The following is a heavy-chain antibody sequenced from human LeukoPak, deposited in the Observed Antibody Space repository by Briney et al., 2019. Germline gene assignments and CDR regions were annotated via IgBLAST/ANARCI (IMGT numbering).Heavy chain of an antibody. J-gene: IGHJ4*02. Sequence: SETLSLTCTVSGGSISSYYWSWIRRPAGKGLEWIGRIYTSGSTNYNPSLKSRVTMSVDTSKNQFSLKLSSVTAADTAVYYCARARYYDSSGYYLVLFDYWGQGTLVTVSS. CDR2: IYTSGST. CDR1: GGSISSYY. V-gene: IGHV4-4*07. CDR3: ARARYYDSSGYYLVLFDY. D-gene: IGHD3-22*01.